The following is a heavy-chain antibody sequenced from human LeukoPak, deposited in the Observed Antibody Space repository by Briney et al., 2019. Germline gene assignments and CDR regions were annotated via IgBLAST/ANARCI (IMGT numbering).Heavy chain of an antibody. V-gene: IGHV4-34*01. CDR3: AKPTSFYGDYAY. CDR1: GGSFSGYY. D-gene: IGHD4-17*01. J-gene: IGHJ4*02. CDR2: INHSGST. Sequence: SETLSLTCAVYGGSFSGYYWSWIRQPPGKGLEWIGEINHSGSTFYNPSLKSRVTISVDTSKNQFSLKLTSVTAADTAVYYCAKPTSFYGDYAYWGQGTRVTVSS.